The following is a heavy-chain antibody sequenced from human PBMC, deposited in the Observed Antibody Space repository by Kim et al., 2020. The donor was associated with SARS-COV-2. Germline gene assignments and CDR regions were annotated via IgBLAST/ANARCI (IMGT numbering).Heavy chain of an antibody. Sequence: GGSLRLSWSASGFTFSNYNRNWVRQAPGKGLEWVSVISSSSRTISYADSVKGRFTISRDNAENSLVLQMNGLRAEDTALYYCATVLSKDSNYWGQGTLVIVSS. CDR1: GFTFSNYN. V-gene: IGHV3-48*01. D-gene: IGHD2-15*01. CDR2: ISSSSRTI. CDR3: ATVLSKDSNY. J-gene: IGHJ4*02.